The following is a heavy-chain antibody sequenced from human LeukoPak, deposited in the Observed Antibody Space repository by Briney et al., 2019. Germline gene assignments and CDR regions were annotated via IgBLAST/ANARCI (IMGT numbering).Heavy chain of an antibody. CDR1: GFVFNSYG. V-gene: IGHV3-30*02. CDR2: IRYDGTNT. CDR3: ANQAYGETAYFDS. J-gene: IGHJ4*02. Sequence: PGGSLRLSCVGAGFVFNSYGMHWVRQPPGKGLELVAFIRYDGTNTFYADSVKGRFTISREDSTSTLYLEKTSLRGHHAALYYCANQAYGETAYFDSWGQGTLVTVSS. D-gene: IGHD4-17*01.